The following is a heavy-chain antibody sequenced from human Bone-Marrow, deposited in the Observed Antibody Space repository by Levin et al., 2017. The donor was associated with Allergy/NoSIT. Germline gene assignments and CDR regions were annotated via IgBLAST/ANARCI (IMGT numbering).Heavy chain of an antibody. J-gene: IGHJ4*02. D-gene: IGHD1-26*01. CDR1: GDSVSNVKYY. Sequence: PSETLSLTCTVFGDSVSNVKYYLSWIRQSPGEGLEWIGYIYFTRTTMYNPSLESRVTMSVDTSKNQFSLTLRSVSAADTAVYYCARDRLSGHSSLAFDSWGQGILVTVSS. CDR3: ARDRLSGHSSLAFDS. V-gene: IGHV4-61*01. CDR2: IYFTRTT.